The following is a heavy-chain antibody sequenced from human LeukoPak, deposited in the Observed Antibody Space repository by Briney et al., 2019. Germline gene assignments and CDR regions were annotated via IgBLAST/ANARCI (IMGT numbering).Heavy chain of an antibody. V-gene: IGHV1-69*05. Sequence: ASVKVSCKASGGTFSSYSITWVRQAPGQGLEWMGGIMPPFNTANYAQQFQGRVTITTDESTSTAYMELSSLRFEDTAMYNCARAARYRCYLDVWGKETTVT. D-gene: IGHD5-18*01. CDR2: IMPPFNTA. CDR3: ARAARYRCYLDV. CDR1: GGTFSSYS. J-gene: IGHJ6*03.